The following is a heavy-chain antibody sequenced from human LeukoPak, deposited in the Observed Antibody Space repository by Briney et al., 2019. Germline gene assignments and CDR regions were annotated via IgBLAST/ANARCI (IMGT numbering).Heavy chain of an antibody. CDR2: IYYSRST. CDR1: GGSISSYY. CDR3: AREDRGYSYGFDYYYYMDV. Sequence: SETLSLTCTVSGGSISSYYCSWIRQSPGKGLEWIGYIYYSRSTSYNPSLESRVTMSVDTSKNQFSLKLSSVTAADTAVYYCAREDRGYSYGFDYYYYMDVWGKGTTVTVSS. V-gene: IGHV4-59*01. D-gene: IGHD5-18*01. J-gene: IGHJ6*03.